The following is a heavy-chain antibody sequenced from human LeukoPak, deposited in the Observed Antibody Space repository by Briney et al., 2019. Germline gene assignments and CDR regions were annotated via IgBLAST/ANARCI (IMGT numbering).Heavy chain of an antibody. CDR3: ARRGDGDSSAWAFGY. D-gene: IGHD6-19*01. V-gene: IGHV3-74*01. CDR1: GFTFSNYW. CDR2: INNDGSST. Sequence: PGGSLRLSCAASGFTFSNYWMHWVRQAPGKGLVWVSRINNDGSSTSYADSVKGRLTISRDNAKNTLYLQMNSLRDEDTAVYYCARRGDGDSSAWAFGYWGQGTLVTVSS. J-gene: IGHJ4*02.